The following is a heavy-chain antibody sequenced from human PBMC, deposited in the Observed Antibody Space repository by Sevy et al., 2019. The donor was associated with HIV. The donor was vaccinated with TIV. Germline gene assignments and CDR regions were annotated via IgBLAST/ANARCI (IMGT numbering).Heavy chain of an antibody. Sequence: ASVKVSCKASGYTFTGYYMHWVRQAPGQGLEWMGWINPNSGGTNYAQKFQGRVTMTRDTSISTAYMELSRLRSDDTAVYYCARLIIPGYAMDVWGQGTTVTVSS. CDR3: ARLIIPGYAMDV. V-gene: IGHV1-2*02. D-gene: IGHD3-9*01. J-gene: IGHJ6*02. CDR2: INPNSGGT. CDR1: GYTFTGYY.